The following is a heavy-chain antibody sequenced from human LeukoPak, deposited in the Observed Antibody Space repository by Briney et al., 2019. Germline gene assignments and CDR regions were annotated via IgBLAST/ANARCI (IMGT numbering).Heavy chain of an antibody. J-gene: IGHJ4*02. CDR3: ARDDYDSSGPGGY. D-gene: IGHD3-22*01. CDR1: GFTFTNYW. Sequence: GGSLRLSCAVSGFTFTNYWMSWVRQAPGKGLEWVAIIKEDGTETHYVDSVKGRFTISRDNAKNLMYLQMNSLRAEDTAVYYCARDDYDSSGPGGYWGQGTLVTVSS. V-gene: IGHV3-7*01. CDR2: IKEDGTET.